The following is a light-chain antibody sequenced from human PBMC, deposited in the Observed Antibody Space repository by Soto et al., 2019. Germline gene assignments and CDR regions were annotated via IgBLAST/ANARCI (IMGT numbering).Light chain of an antibody. J-gene: IGKJ1*01. Sequence: DIQMTQSPSTLSASVGDRVTISCRASQSIIRWLAWYQQKPGKAPKLLIYDASSLESGVPSRFSGSGSGTEFTLTISSLQPDDFETYYCQQYNSYSEAIGQGTKVDIK. V-gene: IGKV1-5*01. CDR3: QQYNSYSEA. CDR1: QSIIRW. CDR2: DAS.